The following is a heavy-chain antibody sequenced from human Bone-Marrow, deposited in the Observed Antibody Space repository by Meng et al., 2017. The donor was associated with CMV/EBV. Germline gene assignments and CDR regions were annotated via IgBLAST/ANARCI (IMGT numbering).Heavy chain of an antibody. Sequence: GSLRLSCAVYGGSLSGYYWGWIRQPPGKGLEWIGSIYYSGSTYYNPSLKSRVTISVDTSKNQFSLKLSSVTAADTAVYYCARIWVLQGAFDYWGQGTRVTGSS. J-gene: IGHJ4*02. CDR3: ARIWVLQGAFDY. D-gene: IGHD1-26*01. CDR1: GGSLSGYY. CDR2: IYYSGST. V-gene: IGHV4-39*01.